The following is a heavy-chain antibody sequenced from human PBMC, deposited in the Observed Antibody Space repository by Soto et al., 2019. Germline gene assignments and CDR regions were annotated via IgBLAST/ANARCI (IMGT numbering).Heavy chain of an antibody. V-gene: IGHV3-53*04. CDR3: ARARGGIAVAGTGYFDY. CDR2: IYSGGST. CDR1: GFTVSSNY. J-gene: IGHJ4*02. D-gene: IGHD6-19*01. Sequence: GESLKISCAASGFTVSSNYMSWVRQAPGKGLEWVSVIYSGGSTYYADSVKGRFTISRHNSKNTLYLQMNSLRAEDTAVYYCARARGGIAVAGTGYFDYWGQGTLVTVSS.